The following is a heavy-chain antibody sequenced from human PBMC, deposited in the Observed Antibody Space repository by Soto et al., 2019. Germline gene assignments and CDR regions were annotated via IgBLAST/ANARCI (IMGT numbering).Heavy chain of an antibody. CDR3: ARGRDQPPVGLYFDS. D-gene: IGHD1-26*01. CDR1: GDAFTNYI. Sequence: QVQLVQSGAEVKKPGSSVKVSSKASGDAFTNYIFDWVRQAPGQGLEWMGGIIPMFGTPKYAQTFQDRVTISADVSTGTAYLELTSLRFDDTAVYYCARGRDQPPVGLYFDSWGEGTRVTVSS. V-gene: IGHV1-69*01. J-gene: IGHJ4*02. CDR2: IIPMFGTP.